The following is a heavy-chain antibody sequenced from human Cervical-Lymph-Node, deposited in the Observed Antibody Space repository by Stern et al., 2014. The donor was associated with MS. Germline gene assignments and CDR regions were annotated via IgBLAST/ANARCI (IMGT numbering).Heavy chain of an antibody. D-gene: IGHD3-3*01. CDR2: IYYSGST. V-gene: IGHV4-59*01. CDR1: GGSISSYY. J-gene: IGHJ2*01. Sequence: QVQLQESGPGLVKPSETLSLTCTVSGGSISSYYLSWIRQPPGKGLEWIGYIYYSGSTNYNPSLKSRVTISVDTSKNQFSLKLSSVTAADTAVYYCARKIVLRAPWYFDLWGRGTLVTVSS. CDR3: ARKIVLRAPWYFDL.